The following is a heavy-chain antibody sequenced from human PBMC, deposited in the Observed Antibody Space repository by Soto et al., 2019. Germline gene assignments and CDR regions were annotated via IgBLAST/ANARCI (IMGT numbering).Heavy chain of an antibody. CDR1: GFTFSSYG. D-gene: IGHD2-15*01. CDR2: ISYDGSNK. J-gene: IGHJ6*02. Sequence: QVQLVESGGGVVQPGRSLRLSCAASGFTFSSYGMHWVRQAPGKGLEWVAVISYDGSNKYYADSVKGRFTISRDNSKNTLYLQMNSLRAEDTAVYYCAKCSGGSCYYYGMDVWGQGTTVTVSS. V-gene: IGHV3-30*18. CDR3: AKCSGGSCYYYGMDV.